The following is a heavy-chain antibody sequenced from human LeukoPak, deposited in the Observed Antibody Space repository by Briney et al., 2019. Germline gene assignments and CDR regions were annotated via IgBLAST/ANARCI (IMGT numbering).Heavy chain of an antibody. CDR3: AGVHDYGDFAFDY. V-gene: IGHV1-69*04. D-gene: IGHD4-17*01. J-gene: IGHJ4*02. CDR2: IIPIFGIA. CDR1: RRTFSSYA. Sequence: ASVTLSYKASRRTFSSYAISWVRQAPGLRLEWMGRIIPIFGIANYAQKLQGRVTITADKSTSTAYMELSSLRAEDTVVYCCAGVHDYGDFAFDYWGQGTLVTVS.